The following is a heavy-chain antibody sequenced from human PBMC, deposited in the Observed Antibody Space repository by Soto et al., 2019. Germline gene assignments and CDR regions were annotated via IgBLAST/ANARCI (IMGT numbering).Heavy chain of an antibody. D-gene: IGHD2-2*01. CDR3: AREHIVVVPAAIYENLHYYYYGMDV. CDR2: INPNNGDT. V-gene: IGHV1-18*04. J-gene: IGHJ6*02. Sequence: GASVKVSCKASGYTFTGYFVHWVRQAPGQGLEWMGWINPNNGDTNYAQKLQGRVTMTTDTSTSTAYMELRSLRSDDTAVYYCAREHIVVVPAAIYENLHYYYYGMDVWGQGTTVTVSS. CDR1: GYTFTGYF.